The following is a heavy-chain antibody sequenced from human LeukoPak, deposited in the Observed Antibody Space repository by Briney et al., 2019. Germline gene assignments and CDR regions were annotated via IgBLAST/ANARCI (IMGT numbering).Heavy chain of an antibody. Sequence: GGSLRLSCVASGYTFSGYWMSWVRQAPGKGLEWVANIMKDGSTKKYVDSVKGRFTISRDNAKNSLYLQMNSLRVEDTAVYYCARDRDFYVADNLGQGTQLIVSS. V-gene: IGHV3-7*01. CDR3: ARDRDFYVADN. CDR2: IMKDGSTK. CDR1: GYTFSGYW. D-gene: IGHD2-21*02. J-gene: IGHJ4*02.